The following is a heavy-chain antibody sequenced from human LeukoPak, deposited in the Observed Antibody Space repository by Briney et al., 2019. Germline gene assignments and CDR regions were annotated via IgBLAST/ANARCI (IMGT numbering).Heavy chain of an antibody. CDR3: ASIERGDAFDI. V-gene: IGHV4-30-2*01. CDR2: IYHSGST. D-gene: IGHD3-16*02. J-gene: IGHJ3*02. CDR1: GGSISSGGYS. Sequence: SETLSLTCAVSGGSISSGGYSWSWIRQPPGKGLEWIGYIYHSGSTYYNPSLKSRVTISVDRSKNQFSLKLSSVTAADTAVYYCASIERGDAFDIWGQGTMVTVSS.